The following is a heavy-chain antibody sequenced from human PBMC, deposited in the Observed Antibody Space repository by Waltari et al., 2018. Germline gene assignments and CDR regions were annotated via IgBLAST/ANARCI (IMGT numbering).Heavy chain of an antibody. CDR1: GGTFSTFT. V-gene: IGHV1-69*08. J-gene: IGHJ3*01. Sequence: QFQVVQSGAEMWEHGSQVKDSCKTSGGTFSTFTINWVRQAPGRGLEWMGRIIPISHTTKYAQKFQGRVTITADTTTNTAYMELSGRRSEDTAIYYCARGRGAWGQGTMVTVSS. CDR2: IIPISHTT. CDR3: ARGRGA.